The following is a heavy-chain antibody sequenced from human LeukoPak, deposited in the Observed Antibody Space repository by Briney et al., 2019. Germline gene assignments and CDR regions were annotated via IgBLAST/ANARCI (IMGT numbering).Heavy chain of an antibody. Sequence: SVKVSCKASGGTFSSYAISWVRQAPGQGLEWMGGIIPIFGTANYAQKFQGRVTITADESTSTAYMELSSLRSEDTAVYYCARANLPNYSGVFYYYYGMDVWGQGTTVTVSS. J-gene: IGHJ6*02. D-gene: IGHD6-19*01. CDR3: ARANLPNYSGVFYYYYGMDV. CDR2: IIPIFGTA. V-gene: IGHV1-69*13. CDR1: GGTFSSYA.